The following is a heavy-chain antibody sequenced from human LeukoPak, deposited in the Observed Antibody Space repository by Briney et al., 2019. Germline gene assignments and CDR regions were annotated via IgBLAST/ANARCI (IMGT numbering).Heavy chain of an antibody. CDR3: AKDPGVVTANSLFDY. Sequence: AGGSLRLSCAASGFTVSHYYMTWVRQAPGKGLECVSVIYSGGSTYSADSVKGRFTISRDNSKNTLYLQMNSLRAEDTAVYYCAKDPGVVTANSLFDYWGQGTLVTVSS. D-gene: IGHD2-21*02. J-gene: IGHJ4*02. V-gene: IGHV3-53*01. CDR2: IYSGGST. CDR1: GFTVSHYY.